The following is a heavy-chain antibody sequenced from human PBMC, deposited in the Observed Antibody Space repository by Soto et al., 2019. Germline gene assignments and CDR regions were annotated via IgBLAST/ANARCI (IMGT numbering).Heavy chain of an antibody. J-gene: IGHJ6*02. CDR1: GGSISSGGFY. V-gene: IGHV4-31*03. Sequence: ASETLSLTCSVSGGSISSGGFYWSWIRQHPGKGLEWIGFFYDSGSPYYNASLKSRLIILVDSSKNQFSLKLSSVTAADSAVYYCARGPRQPGGNYYYGMDVWGQGTT. CDR2: FYDSGSP. CDR3: ARGPRQPGGNYYYGMDV.